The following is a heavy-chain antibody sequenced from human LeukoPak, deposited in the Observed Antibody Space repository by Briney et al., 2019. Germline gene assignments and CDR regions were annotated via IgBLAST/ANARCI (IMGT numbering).Heavy chain of an antibody. CDR2: LYYGGST. J-gene: IGHJ4*02. CDR3: AREVRLAVAGVDY. Sequence: SETLSLTCTVSGGSIRNSRYYWAWIRQPPGKGLEWIGSLYYGGSTYYNPSLKSRVTISVDTSKNQFSLKLSSVTAADTAVYYCAREVRLAVAGVDYWGQGTLVTVSS. D-gene: IGHD6-19*01. V-gene: IGHV4-39*07. CDR1: GGSIRNSRYY.